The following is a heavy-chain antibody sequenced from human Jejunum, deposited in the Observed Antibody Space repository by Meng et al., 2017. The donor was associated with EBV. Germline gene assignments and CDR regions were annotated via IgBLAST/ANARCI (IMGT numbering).Heavy chain of an antibody. Sequence: LQGAATGVGNASVTWSTRCAVSDGSMSNNKWWGWIPHAQGKGLEGIVEIHHRGSTNDNPSLESGVTMSVDKSKNDFSLKLSSVTAADTAVYYCTHYIWGTHPDGVYWGHGTLVTVSS. CDR1: DGSMSNNKW. V-gene: IGHV4-4*02. J-gene: IGHJ4*01. D-gene: IGHD3-16*01. CDR3: THYIWGTHPDGVY. CDR2: IHHRGST.